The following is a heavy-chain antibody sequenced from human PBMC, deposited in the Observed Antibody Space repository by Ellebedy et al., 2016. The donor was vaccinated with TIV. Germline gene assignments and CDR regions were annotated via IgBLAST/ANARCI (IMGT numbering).Heavy chain of an antibody. CDR2: INHSGST. CDR3: ARGSDYYYYGMDV. V-gene: IGHV4-34*01. J-gene: IGHJ6*02. Sequence: MPSETLSLTCAVYGGSFSGYYWSWIRQPPGKGLEWIGEINHSGSTNYNPSLKSRVTVSVDTSKNQFSLKLSSVTAADTAVYYCARGSDYYYYGMDVWGQGTLVTVSS. CDR1: GGSFSGYY. D-gene: IGHD6-19*01.